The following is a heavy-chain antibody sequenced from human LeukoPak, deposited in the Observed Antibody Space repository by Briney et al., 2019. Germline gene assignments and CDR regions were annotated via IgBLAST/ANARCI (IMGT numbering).Heavy chain of an antibody. J-gene: IGHJ4*02. Sequence: SETLSLTCTVSGGSISSSSYYWGWIRQPPGKGLEWIGSIYYSGSTYYNPSLKSRVTISVDTSKNQFSLKLSSVTAADTAVYYCARHPMTTVTTAFDYWGQGTLVTVSS. CDR2: IYYSGST. V-gene: IGHV4-39*01. D-gene: IGHD4-17*01. CDR1: GGSISSSSYY. CDR3: ARHPMTTVTTAFDY.